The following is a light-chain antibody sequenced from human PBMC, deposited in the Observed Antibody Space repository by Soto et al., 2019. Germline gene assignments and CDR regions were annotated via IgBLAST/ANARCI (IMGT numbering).Light chain of an antibody. J-gene: IGLJ2*01. V-gene: IGLV2-14*01. CDR1: STYIGGYTY. CDR3: SSYTNISDVV. Sequence: QSALTQPASVSESPGQSITISCTGASTYIGGYTYVSWYQQHPGRAPKLMIYEVSNRPSGVSNRFSGSKSGNTASLTISGLQAEDEADYYCSSYTNISDVVFGEGTKLTVL. CDR2: EVS.